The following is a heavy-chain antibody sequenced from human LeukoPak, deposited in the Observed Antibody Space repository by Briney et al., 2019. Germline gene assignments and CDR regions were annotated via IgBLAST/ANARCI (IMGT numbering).Heavy chain of an antibody. J-gene: IGHJ5*02. CDR2: IYYSGST. V-gene: IGHV4-30-4*01. CDR1: GGSISSGDYY. Sequence: SETLSLTCTVSGGSISSGDYYWSWIRQPPGKGLEWIGYIYYSGSTYYNPSLKSRVTISVDTSKNQFSLKLSSVTAADTAVYYCAAVTITMVRAGWFDPWGQGTLVTVSS. CDR3: AAVTITMVRAGWFDP. D-gene: IGHD3-10*01.